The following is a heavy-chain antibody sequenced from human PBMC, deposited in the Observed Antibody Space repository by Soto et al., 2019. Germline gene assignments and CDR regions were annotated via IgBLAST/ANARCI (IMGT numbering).Heavy chain of an antibody. D-gene: IGHD6-13*01. V-gene: IGHV1-18*01. CDR1: GYTFTSYH. J-gene: IGHJ4*02. CDR3: ARDFKRYSSPPGPLEY. CDR2: ISAYNGNT. Sequence: ASVKVSCKGAGYTFTSYHITWGRQAPGQGLEWMGWISAYNGNTNYAQKLQGRVTMTTDTSTSTAYMELRSLRSDDTAVYYCARDFKRYSSPPGPLEYWGLGTLVTVSS.